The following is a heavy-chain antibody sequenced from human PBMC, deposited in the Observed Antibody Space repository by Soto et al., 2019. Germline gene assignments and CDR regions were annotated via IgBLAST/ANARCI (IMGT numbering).Heavy chain of an antibody. CDR3: AKDLQKKRSIAVAGTAFDI. CDR1: GFTFSSYA. J-gene: IGHJ3*02. V-gene: IGHV3-23*01. Sequence: EVQLLESGGGLVQPGGSLRLSCAASGFTFSSYAMSWVRQAPGKGLEWVSAISGSGGSTYYADSVKGRFTISRDNSKNTLYLQMNSLRAEDTAVYYCAKDLQKKRSIAVAGTAFDIWGQGTMVTVSS. CDR2: ISGSGGST. D-gene: IGHD6-19*01.